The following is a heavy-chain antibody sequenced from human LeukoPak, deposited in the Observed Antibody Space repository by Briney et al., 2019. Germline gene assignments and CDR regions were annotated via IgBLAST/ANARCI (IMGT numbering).Heavy chain of an antibody. CDR2: ISSSGGST. V-gene: IGHV3-23*01. J-gene: IGHJ6*03. D-gene: IGHD2-2*02. CDR1: GFTFSSYE. Sequence: PGGSLRLSCAASGFTFSSYEMNWVRQAPGKGLEWVSYISSSGGSTYYADSVKGRFTISRGNSKNTLYLQMNSLRAEDTAVYYCAKGGCSSTSCYTDYYYYYYMDVWGKGTTVTVSS. CDR3: AKGGCSSTSCYTDYYYYYYMDV.